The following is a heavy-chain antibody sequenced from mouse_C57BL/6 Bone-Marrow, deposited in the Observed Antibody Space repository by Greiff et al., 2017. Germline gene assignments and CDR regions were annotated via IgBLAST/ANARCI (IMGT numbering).Heavy chain of an antibody. CDR1: GYTFTSYW. V-gene: IGHV1-59*01. Sequence: QVQLQQPGAELVRPGTSVKLSCKASGYTFTSYWMHWVKQRPGQGLEWIGVIDPSDSYTNYNQKFKGKATLTVVTYSSPAYRQRSSLTSEDSAVYYCARLLRYLYFDYWGQGTTLTVSS. CDR3: ARLLRYLYFDY. CDR2: IDPSDSYT. J-gene: IGHJ2*01. D-gene: IGHD1-1*01.